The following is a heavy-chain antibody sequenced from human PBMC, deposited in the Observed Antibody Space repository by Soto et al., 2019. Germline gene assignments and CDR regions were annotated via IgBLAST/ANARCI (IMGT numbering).Heavy chain of an antibody. CDR3: AKTPYSSSWSPPYYYYGMDV. D-gene: IGHD6-13*01. CDR2: ISGSGGST. V-gene: IGHV3-23*01. J-gene: IGHJ6*02. Sequence: GGSLRLSCAASGFTFSSYWMHWVRQAPGKGLEWVSAISGSGGSTYYADSVKGRFTISRDNSKNTLYLQMNSPRAEDTAVYYCAKTPYSSSWSPPYYYYGMDVWGQGTTVTVSS. CDR1: GFTFSSYW.